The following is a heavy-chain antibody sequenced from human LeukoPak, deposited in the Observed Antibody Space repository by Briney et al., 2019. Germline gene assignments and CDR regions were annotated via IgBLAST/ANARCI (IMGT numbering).Heavy chain of an antibody. V-gene: IGHV3-30*02. CDR2: IRYDGSNK. Sequence: PGGSLRLSCAASGFTFSFYGMHWVRQAPGKGLEWVTFIRYDGSNKFYADSVKGRFTTSRDNSKNTLYLQMNSLREEDTAVYYCSKGRPTTVTTIFDSWGQGTLVTVSS. D-gene: IGHD4-17*01. CDR3: SKGRPTTVTTIFDS. J-gene: IGHJ4*02. CDR1: GFTFSFYG.